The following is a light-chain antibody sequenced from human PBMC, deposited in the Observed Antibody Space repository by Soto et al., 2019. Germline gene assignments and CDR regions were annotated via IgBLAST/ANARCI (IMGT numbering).Light chain of an antibody. Sequence: QSVLTHPPSASGTPGQRVTISCSGSSSNIGSNYVYWYQQLPGTAPKLLIYRNNQRPSGVPDRFSGSKSGTSASLAISGLRSADEADYYCEAWDDSLSGWVFGGGTKLTVL. CDR1: SSNIGSNY. V-gene: IGLV1-47*01. CDR2: RNN. CDR3: EAWDDSLSGWV. J-gene: IGLJ3*02.